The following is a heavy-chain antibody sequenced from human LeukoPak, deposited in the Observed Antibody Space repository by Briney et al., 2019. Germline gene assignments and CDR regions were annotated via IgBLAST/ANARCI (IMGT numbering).Heavy chain of an antibody. CDR3: ARGGVEMATISNNDFDY. CDR2: IYYSGST. D-gene: IGHD5-24*01. Sequence: SETLSLTCTVSGGSISSSSYYWGWIRQPPGKGLEWIGSIYYSGSTYYNPSLKSRVTISVDTSKNQFSLKLSSVTAADTAVYYCARGGVEMATISNNDFDYWGQGTLVTVSS. V-gene: IGHV4-39*07. J-gene: IGHJ4*02. CDR1: GGSISSSSYY.